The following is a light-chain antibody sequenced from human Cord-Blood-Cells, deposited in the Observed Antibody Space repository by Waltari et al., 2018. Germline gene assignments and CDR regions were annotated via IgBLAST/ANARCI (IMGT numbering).Light chain of an antibody. CDR1: SSNIGSNT. CDR3: AAWDDSLNGWV. J-gene: IGLJ3*02. Sequence: QSVLTQPPSASGTPGQRVTISCSGSSSNIGSNTVNWYHQLPGTAPKLLSYSNNQRPSGFPDRCSGSKSGTSASLAISGRQSEDEADYYCAAWDDSLNGWVFGGGTKLTVL. CDR2: SNN. V-gene: IGLV1-44*01.